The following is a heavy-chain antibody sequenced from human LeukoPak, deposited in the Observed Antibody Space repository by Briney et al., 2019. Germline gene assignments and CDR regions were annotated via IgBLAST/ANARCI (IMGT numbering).Heavy chain of an antibody. D-gene: IGHD3-22*01. V-gene: IGHV1-2*02. J-gene: IGHJ4*02. CDR3: ARSYPLVSTYYYDSSGHTAFDY. Sequence: GASVKVSCKASGYTFTGYYMHWVRQAPGQGLEWMGWINPNSGGTNYAQKFQGRVTMTRDTSISTACMELSRLRSDDTAVYYCARSYPLVSTYYYDSSGHTAFDYWGQGTLVTVSS. CDR2: INPNSGGT. CDR1: GYTFTGYY.